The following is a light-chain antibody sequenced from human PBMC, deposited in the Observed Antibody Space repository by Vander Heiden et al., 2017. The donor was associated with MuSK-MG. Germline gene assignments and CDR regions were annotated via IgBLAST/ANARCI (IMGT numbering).Light chain of an antibody. CDR1: QSVSRNY. Sequence: EIVLTQSPSTLSLSPGERATLSCRASQSVSRNYLAWYQQKPGQAPRLLIYDASSRATGIPDRFSGSGSGTDFTLTISRLEPEDFAVYFCQQYGNSGTFGQGTKLEIK. J-gene: IGKJ2*02. V-gene: IGKV3-20*01. CDR2: DAS. CDR3: QQYGNSGT.